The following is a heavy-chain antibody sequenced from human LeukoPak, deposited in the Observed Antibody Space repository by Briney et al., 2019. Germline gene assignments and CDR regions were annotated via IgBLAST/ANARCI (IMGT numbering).Heavy chain of an antibody. D-gene: IGHD1-26*01. CDR1: GGSISSGGYY. V-gene: IGHV4-30-2*01. CDR2: IYHSGST. CDR3: ARWVGATRFNY. J-gene: IGHJ4*02. Sequence: PSQTLSLTCTVSGGSISSGGYYWSWIRQPPGKGLEWIGYIYHSGSTYYNPSLKSRVTISVDTSNNQFSLKLTSVTAADTAVYYCARWVGATRFNYWGQGTLVTVSS.